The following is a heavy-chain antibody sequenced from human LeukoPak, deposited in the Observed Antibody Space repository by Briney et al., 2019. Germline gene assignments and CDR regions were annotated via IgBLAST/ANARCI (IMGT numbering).Heavy chain of an antibody. CDR1: GGSISGYY. D-gene: IGHD3-22*01. CDR3: ARHDSTGYYIFDY. V-gene: IGHV4-59*08. CDR2: INYSGTT. J-gene: IGHJ4*02. Sequence: SETLSLTCTVSGGSISGYYWSWIRQPPGKGLEWIGYINYSGTTNYNPSLKSRVTISVDTSKNQLSLKLSSVTAADTAVYYCARHDSTGYYIFDYWGQGSLVTVSS.